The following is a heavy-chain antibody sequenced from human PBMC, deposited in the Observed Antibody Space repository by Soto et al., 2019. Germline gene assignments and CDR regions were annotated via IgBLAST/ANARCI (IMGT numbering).Heavy chain of an antibody. CDR1: GGSFRSYA. D-gene: IGHD1-26*01. CDR3: ARTANWEWFAP. J-gene: IGHJ5*02. CDR2: ISLIRGTA. V-gene: IGHV1-69*01. Sequence: QVQLVQSGSEMKKPGSSVKVSCKASGGSFRSYAISWVRQAPGQGLEWMGGISLIRGTATYAQRFQGRVTISVDESTSTAYLDLNNMTSEEAAIYYCARTANWEWFAPWGKGTMVTVSS.